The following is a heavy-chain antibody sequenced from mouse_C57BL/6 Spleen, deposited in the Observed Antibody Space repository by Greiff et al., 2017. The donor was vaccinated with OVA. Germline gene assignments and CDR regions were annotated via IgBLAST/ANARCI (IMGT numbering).Heavy chain of an antibody. Sequence: QVQLQQPGAELVMPGASVKLSCKASGYTFTSYWMHWVKQRPGQGLEWIGEIDPSDSYTNYNQKFKGKSTLTVDKSSSTAYMQLSSLTSEDSAVYYCARDEDYYGNYGRCAYWGQGTLVTVSA. CDR1: GYTFTSYW. CDR3: ARDEDYYGNYGRCAY. V-gene: IGHV1-69*01. D-gene: IGHD2-1*01. J-gene: IGHJ3*01. CDR2: IDPSDSYT.